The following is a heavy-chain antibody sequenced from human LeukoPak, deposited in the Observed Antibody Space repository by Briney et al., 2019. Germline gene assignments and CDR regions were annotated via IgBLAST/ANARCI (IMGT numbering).Heavy chain of an antibody. V-gene: IGHV4-39*01. CDR2: MYYSGST. J-gene: IGHJ6*03. CDR3: ARHSPDYYDSSGYRYYYYYMDV. Sequence: SETLSLTCTVSGGSLSSTSYYWGWIRQPPGKGLEWIGTMYYSGSTYYNPSLKSRVTISVDRSKNQFSMKVSSVTAADTAVYYCARHSPDYYDSSGYRYYYYYMDVWGKGTTVTVSS. D-gene: IGHD3-22*01. CDR1: GGSLSSTSYY.